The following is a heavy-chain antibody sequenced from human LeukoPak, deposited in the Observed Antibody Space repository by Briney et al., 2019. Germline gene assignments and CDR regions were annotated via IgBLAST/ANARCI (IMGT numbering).Heavy chain of an antibody. V-gene: IGHV1-46*01. J-gene: IGHJ4*02. CDR3: ARDCSSTRCQGPVFHN. CDR1: GYTFTSNY. D-gene: IGHD2-2*01. CDR2: IYPSGGNT. Sequence: ASVRVSCKASGYTFTSNYMQWVPQTPGQRLERMALIYPSGGNTNYAQKFQGRVAMTRDTSTSTVYMELSSLRSEDTAIYYCARDCSSTRCQGPVFHNWGRGTLVSVSS.